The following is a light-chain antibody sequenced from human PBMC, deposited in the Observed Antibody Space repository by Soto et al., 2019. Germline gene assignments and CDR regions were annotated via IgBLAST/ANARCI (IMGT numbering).Light chain of an antibody. Sequence: QSVLTQSPSVSGTPGQRVTISCSGSHSNIGSNHLYWFQEVPGTAPKLLIYKTSQRPPGVPDRFSGSKSGASASLAISGLRSEDEASHYCCSFARSSTFYVFGTGTKVTVL. CDR3: CSFARSSTFYV. J-gene: IGLJ1*01. V-gene: IGLV1-47*01. CDR2: KTS. CDR1: HSNIGSNH.